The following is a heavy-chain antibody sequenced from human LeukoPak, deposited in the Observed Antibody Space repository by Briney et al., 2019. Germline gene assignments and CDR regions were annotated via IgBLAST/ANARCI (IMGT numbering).Heavy chain of an antibody. CDR1: GGTFSSYA. CDR2: IIPIFGTA. J-gene: IGHJ6*02. CDR3: ARVPQRIVVVPAAHMPPYYYGMDV. V-gene: IGHV1-69*13. Sequence: SVRVSCKASGGTFSSYAISWVRQAPGQGLEWMGGIIPIFGTANYAQKFQGRVTITADESTSTAYMELSSLRSEDTAVYYCARVPQRIVVVPAAHMPPYYYGMDVWGQGTTVTVSS. D-gene: IGHD2-2*01.